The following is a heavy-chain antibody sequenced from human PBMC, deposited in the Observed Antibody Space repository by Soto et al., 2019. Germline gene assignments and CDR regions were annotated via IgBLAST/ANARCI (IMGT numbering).Heavy chain of an antibody. CDR2: ISYDGSNK. CDR3: ARESGYSSSCDY. V-gene: IGHV3-30-3*01. Sequence: QVQLVESGGGVVQPGRSLRLSCAASGFTFSSYAMHWVRQAPGKGLEWVAVISYDGSNKYYADSVKGRFTISRDNSKNTLYRQMNSLRAEDTAVYYCARESGYSSSCDYWGQGTLVTVSS. D-gene: IGHD6-13*01. J-gene: IGHJ4*02. CDR1: GFTFSSYA.